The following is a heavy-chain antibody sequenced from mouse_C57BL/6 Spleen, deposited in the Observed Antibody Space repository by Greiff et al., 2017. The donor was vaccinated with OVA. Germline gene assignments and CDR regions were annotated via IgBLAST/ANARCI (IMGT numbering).Heavy chain of an antibody. Sequence: VQLQQSGPGLVKPSQSLSLTCSVTGYSITSGYYWNWIRQFPGNKLEWMGYISYDGSNNYNPSLKNRISITRDTSKNQFFLKLNSVTTEDTATYYCAREGVKDAMDYWGQGTSVTVSS. J-gene: IGHJ4*01. CDR2: ISYDGSN. V-gene: IGHV3-6*01. CDR3: AREGVKDAMDY. D-gene: IGHD2-2*01. CDR1: GYSITSGYY.